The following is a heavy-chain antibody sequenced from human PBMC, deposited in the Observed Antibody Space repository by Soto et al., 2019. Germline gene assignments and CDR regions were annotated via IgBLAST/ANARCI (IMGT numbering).Heavy chain of an antibody. CDR3: ARGSPQVTMVRGVIYWFDP. CDR2: ISAYNGNT. V-gene: IGHV1-18*01. J-gene: IGHJ5*02. D-gene: IGHD3-10*01. CDR1: GYTFTSYG. Sequence: GASVKVSCKASGYTFTSYGISWVRQAPGQGLEWMGWISAYNGNTNYAQKLQGRVTMTTDTSTSTAYMELRSLRSDDTAVYYCARGSPQVTMVRGVIYWFDPWGQGTLVTVSS.